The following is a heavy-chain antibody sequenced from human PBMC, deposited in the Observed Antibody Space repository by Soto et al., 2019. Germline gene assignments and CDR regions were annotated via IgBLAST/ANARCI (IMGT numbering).Heavy chain of an antibody. J-gene: IGHJ4*02. CDR2: IYYSGST. Sequence: SSETLSLTCTVSGGSISSYYWSWIRQPPGKGLEWIGYIYYSGSTNCNPSLKSRVTISVDTSKNQFSLKLSSVTAADTAVYYCARGGWKLFDYWGQGTLVTVSS. D-gene: IGHD6-19*01. CDR3: ARGGWKLFDY. CDR1: GGSISSYY. V-gene: IGHV4-59*01.